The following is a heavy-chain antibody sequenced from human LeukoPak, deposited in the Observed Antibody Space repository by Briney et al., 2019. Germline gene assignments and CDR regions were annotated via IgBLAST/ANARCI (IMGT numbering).Heavy chain of an antibody. Sequence: PSETLSLTCTVSGGSISSGGYYWSWIRQHPGKGLEWIGYIYYSGSTYYNPSLKSRVTISVDTSKNQFSLKLSSVTAADTAVYYCAREGRDFDWLSEPVVDYWGQGTLVTVSS. CDR3: AREGRDFDWLSEPVVDY. D-gene: IGHD3-9*01. CDR1: GGSISSGGYY. J-gene: IGHJ4*02. CDR2: IYYSGST. V-gene: IGHV4-31*03.